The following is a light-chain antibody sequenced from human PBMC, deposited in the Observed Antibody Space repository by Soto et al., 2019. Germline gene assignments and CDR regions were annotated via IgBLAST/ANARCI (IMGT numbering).Light chain of an antibody. Sequence: EIVLTQSPGTLSLSPGERATLSCWASQSISSSYLAWYQQKPGQPPRLLISGSSIRATGIPKRFSGSASGTDFTLTISSLEPEDFAVYYCQQYGSSPFTFGPGTKVDIK. J-gene: IGKJ3*01. CDR1: QSISSSY. CDR2: GSS. CDR3: QQYGSSPFT. V-gene: IGKV3-20*01.